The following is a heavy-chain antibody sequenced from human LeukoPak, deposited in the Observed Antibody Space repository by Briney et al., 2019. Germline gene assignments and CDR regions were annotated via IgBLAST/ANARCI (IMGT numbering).Heavy chain of an antibody. J-gene: IGHJ4*02. CDR3: ATYDYVWGSYKSDY. CDR2: INRSGST. CDR1: GGSFSGYY. V-gene: IGHV4-34*01. D-gene: IGHD3-16*01. Sequence: PSETLSLTCAVYGGSFSGYYWSWIRQPPGKGLEWIGEINRSGSTNYNPSLKSRVTISVDTSKNQFSLKLSSVTAADTAVYYCATYDYVWGSYKSDYWGQGTLVTVSS.